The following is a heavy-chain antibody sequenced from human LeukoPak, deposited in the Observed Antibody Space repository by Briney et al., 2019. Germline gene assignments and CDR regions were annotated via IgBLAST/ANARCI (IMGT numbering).Heavy chain of an antibody. J-gene: IGHJ4*02. CDR3: ARDHSSGWYSDYFDY. Sequence: GRSLRLSCAASGFTFSSYGMHWVRQAPGRGLEWVAVIWYDGSNKYYADSVKGRFTISRDNSKNTLYLQMNSLRAEDTAVYYCARDHSSGWYSDYFDYWGQGTLVTVSS. CDR2: IWYDGSNK. CDR1: GFTFSSYG. D-gene: IGHD6-19*01. V-gene: IGHV3-33*01.